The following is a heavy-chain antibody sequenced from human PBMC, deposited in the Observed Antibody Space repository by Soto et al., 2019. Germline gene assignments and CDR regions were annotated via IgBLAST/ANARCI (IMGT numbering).Heavy chain of an antibody. Sequence: GASVKVSCKASGYTFTSYGVSWVRQAPGQGLEWMGWSSAFNGQTNYIQKVQGRVTLTTEASTSTAYMELRSLRSDDTAVYYCARGGDYYYGLDVWGQGTTVTVSS. D-gene: IGHD3-16*01. CDR2: SSAFNGQT. J-gene: IGHJ6*02. CDR1: GYTFTSYG. V-gene: IGHV1-18*01. CDR3: ARGGDYYYGLDV.